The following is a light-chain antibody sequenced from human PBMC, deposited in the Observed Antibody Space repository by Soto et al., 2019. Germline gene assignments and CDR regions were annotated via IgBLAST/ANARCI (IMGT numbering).Light chain of an antibody. J-gene: IGKJ1*01. Sequence: EIVLTQSPTALSSFPVDRVTLSCRASQAVNTSLAWHQHKPGPAPRLLIYLASNRAAGVPARFSGSGSGTDFTLTISDVEPEDFAVYYCHQRQSWPRTFGQGTKVDIK. CDR3: HQRQSWPRT. V-gene: IGKV3-11*01. CDR1: QAVNTS. CDR2: LAS.